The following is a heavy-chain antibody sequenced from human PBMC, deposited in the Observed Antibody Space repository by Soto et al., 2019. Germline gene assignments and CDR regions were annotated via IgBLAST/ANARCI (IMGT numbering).Heavy chain of an antibody. J-gene: IGHJ6*02. CDR1: GGSFSGYY. V-gene: IGHV4-34*01. Sequence: SETLSLTCAVYGGSFSGYYWSWIRQPPGKGLEWIGEINHSGSTNYNPSLKSRVTISVDTSKNQFSLKLSSVTAADTAVYYCARDRHILTGYYRDNYYYGMDVWGQGTTVT. CDR3: ARDRHILTGYYRDNYYYGMDV. CDR2: INHSGST. D-gene: IGHD3-9*01.